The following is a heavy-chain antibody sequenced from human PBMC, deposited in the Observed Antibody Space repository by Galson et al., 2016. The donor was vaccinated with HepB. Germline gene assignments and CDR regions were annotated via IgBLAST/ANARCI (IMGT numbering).Heavy chain of an antibody. CDR3: VKEGVFDYSYFYGLDV. D-gene: IGHD3-10*01. Sequence: SLRLSCAASGFTFSSHAMSWVRQAPGKGLEWVSAISGSGGSKYYADAVKGRFTISRDNSKKTSSPQTNSLRAEDSAVYYCVKEGVFDYSYFYGLDVWGQGTTVTVSS. J-gene: IGHJ6*02. CDR1: GFTFSSHA. CDR2: ISGSGGSK. V-gene: IGHV3-23*01.